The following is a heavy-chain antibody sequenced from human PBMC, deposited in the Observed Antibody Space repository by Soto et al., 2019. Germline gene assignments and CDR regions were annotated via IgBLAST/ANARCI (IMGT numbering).Heavy chain of an antibody. J-gene: IGHJ3*02. Sequence: SETLSLTCSVSGGSISSYYWSWIRQPPGKGLEWIGYIYYSGNTNYNPSLKSRVTISVDTSKNQFSLKLSSVTAADTAVYYCARSEGVVATFAFDIWGQGTMVTVSS. CDR1: GGSISSYY. V-gene: IGHV4-59*01. CDR3: ARSEGVVATFAFDI. D-gene: IGHD5-12*01. CDR2: IYYSGNT.